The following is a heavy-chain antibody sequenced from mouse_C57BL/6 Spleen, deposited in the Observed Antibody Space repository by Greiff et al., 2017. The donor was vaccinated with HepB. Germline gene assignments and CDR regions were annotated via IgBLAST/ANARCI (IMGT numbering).Heavy chain of an antibody. CDR2: IDPSDSYT. V-gene: IGHV1-69*01. CDR3: ARQGGSSYVTWFAY. Sequence: VQLQQSGAELVMPGASVKLSCKASGYTFTSYWMHWVKQRPGQGLEWIGEIDPSDSYTNYNQKFKGKSTLTVDKSSSTAYMQLSSLTSEDSAVYYCARQGGSSYVTWFAYWGQGTLVTVSA. CDR1: GYTFTSYW. J-gene: IGHJ3*01. D-gene: IGHD1-1*01.